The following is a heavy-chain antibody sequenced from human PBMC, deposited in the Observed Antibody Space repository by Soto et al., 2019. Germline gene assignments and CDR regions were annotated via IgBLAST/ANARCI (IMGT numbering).Heavy chain of an antibody. V-gene: IGHV1-24*01. Sequence: ASAKVSCKVSGYTLTELSMHWVRQAPGKGLEWMGGFDPEDGETIYAQKFQGRVTMTEDTSTDTAYMKLSSLRSEDTAVYYCATDGAGYCISTSCYPPYYYYGMDVWGQGTTVTVSS. CDR2: FDPEDGET. CDR3: ATDGAGYCISTSCYPPYYYYGMDV. D-gene: IGHD2-2*01. J-gene: IGHJ6*02. CDR1: GYTLTELS.